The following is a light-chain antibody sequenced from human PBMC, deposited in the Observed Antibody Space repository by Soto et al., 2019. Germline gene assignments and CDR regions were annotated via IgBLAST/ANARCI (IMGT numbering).Light chain of an antibody. CDR3: QQYFSYPYT. J-gene: IGKJ2*01. CDR1: QDISSY. V-gene: IGKV1-8*01. Sequence: AIRMTQSPSSFSASTGDRVTITCRASQDISSYLAWYQQKVGKAPKLLIYAAATLQRGAPSRFSGSGSGTAFTLTISRLQSEDFATYYCQQYFSYPYTFGQGTKLEI. CDR2: AAA.